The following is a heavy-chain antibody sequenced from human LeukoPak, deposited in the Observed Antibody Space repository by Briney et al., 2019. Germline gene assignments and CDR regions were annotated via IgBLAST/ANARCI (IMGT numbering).Heavy chain of an antibody. J-gene: IGHJ4*02. CDR1: GYTFTSDH. Sequence: GASVQVSCKTSGYTFTSDHMHWVRQAPGQGLEWVAIIKSTGDTTVYAQKFQGRVTVTRDTSTSTVYMDLSSLSSEDTAVYYCVREDAHTYYFDFWGPGTLVTVS. V-gene: IGHV1-46*01. CDR3: VREDAHTYYFDF. CDR2: IKSTGDTT. D-gene: IGHD2-2*01.